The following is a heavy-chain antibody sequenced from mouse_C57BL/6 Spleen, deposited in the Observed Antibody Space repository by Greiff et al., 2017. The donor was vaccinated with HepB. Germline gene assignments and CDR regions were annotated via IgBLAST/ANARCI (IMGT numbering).Heavy chain of an antibody. Sequence: QVQLQQSGAELVKPGASVKLSCKASGYTFTSYWMHWVKQRPGQGLEWIGMIHPNSGSTNYNEKFKSKATLTVDKSSSTAYMQLSSLTSEDSAVYYCARKGLYDGYYYYAMDYWGQGTSVTVSS. V-gene: IGHV1-64*01. D-gene: IGHD2-3*01. J-gene: IGHJ4*01. CDR3: ARKGLYDGYYYYAMDY. CDR2: IHPNSGST. CDR1: GYTFTSYW.